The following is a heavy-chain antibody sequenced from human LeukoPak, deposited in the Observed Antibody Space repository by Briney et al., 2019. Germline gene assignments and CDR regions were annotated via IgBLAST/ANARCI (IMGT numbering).Heavy chain of an antibody. CDR1: GFTFSSYS. V-gene: IGHV3-21*01. CDR2: ISSSSSYI. D-gene: IGHD1-26*01. J-gene: IGHJ4*02. Sequence: PGGSLRLSCAASGFTFSSYSMNWVRQAPGKGLEWVSSISSSSSYIYYADSVKGRFTISRDNAKNSLYLQMNSLRAEDTAVYYCARGTGLSGSYYTFDFWGQGTLVTVSS. CDR3: ARGTGLSGSYYTFDF.